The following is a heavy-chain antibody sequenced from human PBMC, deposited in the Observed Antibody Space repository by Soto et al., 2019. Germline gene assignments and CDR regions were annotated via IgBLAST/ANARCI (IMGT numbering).Heavy chain of an antibody. CDR1: RLTFSNYG. V-gene: IGHV3-30*03. Sequence: GGSLRLSCVASRLTFSNYGMHWVRQAPGKGLEWVAVISYESISTVYRDSVRGRFTISRDNSRNTLYLHMNSLTPEDTAVYYCAREAGCSGTNCNVYFDYWGLGTLVTVSS. CDR2: ISYESIST. J-gene: IGHJ4*01. D-gene: IGHD2-15*01. CDR3: AREAGCSGTNCNVYFDY.